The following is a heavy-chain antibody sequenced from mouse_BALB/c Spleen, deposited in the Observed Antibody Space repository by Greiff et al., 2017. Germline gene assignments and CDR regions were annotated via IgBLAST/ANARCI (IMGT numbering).Heavy chain of an antibody. CDR1: GFTFSDYY. V-gene: IGHV5-4*02. CDR3: ARDREHYGNYAGYFDY. D-gene: IGHD2-1*01. J-gene: IGHJ2*01. Sequence: EVKLMESGGGLVKPGGSLKLSCAASGFTFSDYYMYWVRQTPEKRLEWVATISDGGSYTYYPDSVKGRFTISRDNAKNNLYLQMSSLKSEDTAMYYCARDREHYGNYAGYFDYWGQGTTLTVSS. CDR2: ISDGGSYT.